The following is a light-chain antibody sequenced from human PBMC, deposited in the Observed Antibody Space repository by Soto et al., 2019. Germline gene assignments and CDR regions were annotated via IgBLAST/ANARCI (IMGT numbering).Light chain of an antibody. J-gene: IGKJ2*03. CDR3: QQYGDGNSPRYS. V-gene: IGKV3-20*01. CDR1: QSVNSNY. CDR2: GTS. Sequence: EIVLTQSPGTLSLSPGERVTLSCRASQSVNSNYLAWYQQKPGQAPRLLIYGTSSRATDIPDRFSGSGSGTDCTLTISRLEPEDFAVYYCQQYGDGNSPRYSFGQGTKLEIK.